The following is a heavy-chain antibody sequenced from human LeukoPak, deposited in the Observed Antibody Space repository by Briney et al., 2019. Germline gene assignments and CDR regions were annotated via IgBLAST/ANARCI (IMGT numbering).Heavy chain of an antibody. V-gene: IGHV3-53*01. CDR2: IYSGGGT. D-gene: IGHD5-24*01. Sequence: GGSRRPSRAASGFTASNNYRSWVRQAPGKGRGGGSVIYSGGGTYYADSVKGRFTFSRDSPKNTLYLQMTSLRAEDTAVYYGARGPGGGYNHAIFDYWGQGTLVTVSS. CDR1: GFTASNNY. CDR3: ARGPGGGYNHAIFDY. J-gene: IGHJ4*02.